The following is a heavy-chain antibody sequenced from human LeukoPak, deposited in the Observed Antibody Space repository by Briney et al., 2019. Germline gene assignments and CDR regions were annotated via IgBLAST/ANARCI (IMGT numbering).Heavy chain of an antibody. D-gene: IGHD3-10*01. CDR1: GFTFSTYA. CDR2: ISSDGRNQ. J-gene: IGHJ6*02. CDR3: AKGGVDYYGSGSYGAHTDINHYYYYGMDV. Sequence: GGSLRLSCAASGFTFSTYAMHWVRQSPGTGLEWVAVISSDGRNQYYPDSVKGRFTIARDNSKNTMYLQMNSLRAEDTAVCYCAKGGVDYYGSGSYGAHTDINHYYYYGMDVWGQGTTVTVSS. V-gene: IGHV3-30*14.